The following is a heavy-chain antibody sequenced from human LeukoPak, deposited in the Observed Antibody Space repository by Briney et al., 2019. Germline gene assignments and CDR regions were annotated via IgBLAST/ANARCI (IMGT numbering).Heavy chain of an antibody. CDR2: ISNSGST. CDR1: GDSISGFY. CDR3: ARGLPSYGDYVDYYFYMDV. V-gene: IGHV4-4*07. J-gene: IGHJ6*03. Sequence: SETLSLTCTVSGDSISGFYWSWIRQPAGKGLQWIGRISNSGSTNYNPSLKGRVTMSVDRSTNEFSLTVRSVTAADTALYYCARGLPSYGDYVDYYFYMDVWGKGTTVTVSS. D-gene: IGHD4-17*01.